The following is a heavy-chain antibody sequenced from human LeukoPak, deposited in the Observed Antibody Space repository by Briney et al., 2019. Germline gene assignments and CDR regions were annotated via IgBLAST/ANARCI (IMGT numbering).Heavy chain of an antibody. J-gene: IGHJ6*02. CDR1: GFTFSTYS. V-gene: IGHV3-21*01. CDR2: ISSSSSDI. D-gene: IGHD3-10*01. Sequence: PGGSLRLSCAASGFTFSTYSMNWVRQAPGKGLEWVSSISSSSSDIYYADSMKGRFTISRDNAKSSLYLQMNSLRAEDTAVYYCARFGELFTDDFYYGMAVWGQGPTVTVSS. CDR3: ARFGELFTDDFYYGMAV.